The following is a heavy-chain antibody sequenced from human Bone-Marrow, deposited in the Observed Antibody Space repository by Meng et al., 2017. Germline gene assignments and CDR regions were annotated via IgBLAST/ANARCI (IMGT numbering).Heavy chain of an antibody. Sequence: ASVKVSCKASGYTFTSYDINWVRQATGQGLEWMGWMNPNSGNTGYAQKFQGRVTITRNTSISTAYMELSSLSSEDTAVYYCARDRASKDSSVWYFGPDYWGQGTLVTVSS. CDR1: GYTFTSYD. D-gene: IGHD6-19*01. CDR2: MNPNSGNT. V-gene: IGHV1-8*03. J-gene: IGHJ4*02. CDR3: ARDRASKDSSVWYFGPDY.